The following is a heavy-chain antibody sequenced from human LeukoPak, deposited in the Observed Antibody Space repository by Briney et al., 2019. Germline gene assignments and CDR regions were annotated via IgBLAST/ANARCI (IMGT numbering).Heavy chain of an antibody. J-gene: IGHJ4*02. D-gene: IGHD2-15*01. CDR3: TTEYCSGGSCYTFTVDY. V-gene: IGHV3-15*01. CDR2: IKSKTDGGTT. Sequence: KSGGSLRLSCAASGFTFSNAWMSWVRQAPGKGLERVGRIKSKTDGGTTDYAAPVKGRFTISRDDSKNTLYLQMNSLKTEDTAVYYCTTEYCSGGSCYTFTVDYWGQGTLVTVSS. CDR1: GFTFSNAW.